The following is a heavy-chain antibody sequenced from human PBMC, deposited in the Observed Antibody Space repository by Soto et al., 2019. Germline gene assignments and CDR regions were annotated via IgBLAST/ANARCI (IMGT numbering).Heavy chain of an antibody. J-gene: IGHJ4*01. CDR1: GDSVSINSAG. Sequence: SQTLSLTCAITGDSVSINSAGWSWVRQSPSRGLEWLGRTYYRSKWYYEYAVSVRGRITINPDTSKNQNSLQLNSVTPEDTAVYFCARGEQYSGRIFDYWGQGTLVTVSS. D-gene: IGHD1-26*01. CDR3: ARGEQYSGRIFDY. CDR2: TYYRSKWYY. V-gene: IGHV6-1*01.